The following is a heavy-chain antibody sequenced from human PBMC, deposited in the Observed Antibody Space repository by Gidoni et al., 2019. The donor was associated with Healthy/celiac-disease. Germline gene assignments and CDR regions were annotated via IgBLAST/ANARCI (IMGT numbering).Heavy chain of an antibody. D-gene: IGHD3-3*01. J-gene: IGHJ6*03. CDR1: GGSFSGYY. V-gene: IGHV4-34*01. CDR3: ARIRGDFWSGYYKYYYYYYMDV. CDR2: INHSGST. Sequence: QVQLQQWGAGLLKPSETLTLTCAVYGGSFSGYYWCWIRQPPGKGLELIGEINHSGSTNYNPSLKSRVTISVDTSKNQFSLKLSSVTAADTAVYYCARIRGDFWSGYYKYYYYYYMDVWGKGTTVTVSS.